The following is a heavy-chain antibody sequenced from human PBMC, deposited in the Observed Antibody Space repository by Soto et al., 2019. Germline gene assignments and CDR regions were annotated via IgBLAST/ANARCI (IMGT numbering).Heavy chain of an antibody. Sequence: QVQLVQSGAEVKKPGASVKVSCKASGYTFTSYYMHWVRLAPGQGLEWMGIINTDGGGTSYAQQFQGRVIMTRDTFTSTVYMEMSSLRSEVTAVYYCAVGGNYLSMDVWCQGTTVTVSS. CDR2: INTDGGGT. J-gene: IGHJ6*02. CDR3: AVGGNYLSMDV. V-gene: IGHV1-46*01. CDR1: GYTFTSYY. D-gene: IGHD4-4*01.